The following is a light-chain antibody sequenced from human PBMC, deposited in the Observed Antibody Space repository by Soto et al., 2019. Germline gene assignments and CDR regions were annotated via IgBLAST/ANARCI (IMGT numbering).Light chain of an antibody. CDR3: AAWDDSLTGQV. V-gene: IGLV1-36*01. J-gene: IGLJ1*01. Sequence: QPVLTQPPSVSEAPRQRVTISCSGSSSNIGNNAVNWYQQLPGKAPKLLIYYDDLLPSGVSDRFSGSKSGTSASLAISGLQSEDEADYYCAAWDDSLTGQVFGTGTKVTVL. CDR1: SSNIGNNA. CDR2: YDD.